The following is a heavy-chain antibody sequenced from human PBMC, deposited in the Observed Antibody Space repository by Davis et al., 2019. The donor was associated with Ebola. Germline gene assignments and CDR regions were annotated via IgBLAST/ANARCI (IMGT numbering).Heavy chain of an antibody. CDR3: ARGRIVATIRYYYYYGMDV. CDR2: INHSGST. CDR1: GGSFSGYY. Sequence: SETLSLTCAVYGGSFSGYYWSWIRQPPGKGLEWIGEINHSGSTNYNPSLKSRVTISVDTSKNQFSLKLSSVTAADTAVHYCARGRIVATIRYYYYYGMDVWGQGTTVTVSS. V-gene: IGHV4-34*01. D-gene: IGHD5-12*01. J-gene: IGHJ6*02.